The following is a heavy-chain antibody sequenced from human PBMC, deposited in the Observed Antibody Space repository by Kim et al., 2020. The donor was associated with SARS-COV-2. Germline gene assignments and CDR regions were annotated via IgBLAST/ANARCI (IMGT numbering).Heavy chain of an antibody. CDR3: ARETTLGYGSGSYYNHSRAWGAMDV. D-gene: IGHD3-10*01. Sequence: SETLSLTCTVSGGSISSYYWSWIRQPPGKGLEWIGYIYYSGSTNYNPSLKSRVTISVDTSKNQFSLKLSSVTAADTAVYYCARETTLGYGSGSYYNHSRAWGAMDVWGQGTTVTVSS. V-gene: IGHV4-59*01. CDR2: IYYSGST. J-gene: IGHJ6*02. CDR1: GGSISSYY.